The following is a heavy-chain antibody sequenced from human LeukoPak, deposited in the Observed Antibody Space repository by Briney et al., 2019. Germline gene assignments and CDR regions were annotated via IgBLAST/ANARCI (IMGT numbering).Heavy chain of an antibody. J-gene: IGHJ3*02. CDR1: GGIFSRYA. Sequence: ASVKVSCKASGGIFSRYAISWVRRAPGQGLEGMGGIIPIFGTANYAQKFQGRVTITADESTSTAYSELSSLRSEDTAVYFCARDRVVGMGLDNAFDIWGQGAVVTVSS. V-gene: IGHV1-69*13. CDR2: IIPIFGTA. D-gene: IGHD2-15*01. CDR3: ARDRVVGMGLDNAFDI.